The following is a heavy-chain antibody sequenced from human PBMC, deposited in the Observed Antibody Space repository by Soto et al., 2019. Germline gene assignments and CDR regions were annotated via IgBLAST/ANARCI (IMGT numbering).Heavy chain of an antibody. CDR1: GFTFSSYA. CDR3: AKERPLAGSRFDY. CDR2: ISGSGGST. J-gene: IGHJ4*02. D-gene: IGHD6-25*01. V-gene: IGHV3-23*01. Sequence: GRFLRLSCAASGFTFSSYAISRVRQAPGKGLEWVSAISGSGGSTYYADSVKGRFTISRDNSKNTLYLQMNSLRAEDTAVYYCAKERPLAGSRFDYWGQGTLVTVSS.